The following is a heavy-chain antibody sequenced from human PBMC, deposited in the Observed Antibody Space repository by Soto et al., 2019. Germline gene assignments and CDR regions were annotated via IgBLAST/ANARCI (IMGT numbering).Heavy chain of an antibody. CDR3: GGDGY. J-gene: IGHJ4*02. CDR1: GFTFDDYA. Sequence: EVQLVESGGGLVQPGRSLRLSCAASGFTFDDYAMHWVWQATGKGLEWVSGLSWNSVSIGYADSVKGRFTISRDNDNNSLYLQMNRLRAEDTALYYCGGDGYWGQGTLVTVSS. CDR2: LSWNSVSI. V-gene: IGHV3-9*01.